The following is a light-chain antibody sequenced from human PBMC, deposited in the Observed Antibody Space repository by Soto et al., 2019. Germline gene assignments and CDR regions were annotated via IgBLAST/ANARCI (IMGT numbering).Light chain of an antibody. Sequence: EIVLTQSPGTLSLSPGERATLSCRASQSVSNSYLAWYQQKPGQAPRLLIYAASTRATGIPERFSGSGSGTDFILTISRLEPEDFAVYDCHQYGSAPRTFGQGTKVDIK. CDR3: HQYGSAPRT. CDR1: QSVSNSY. V-gene: IGKV3-20*01. J-gene: IGKJ1*01. CDR2: AAS.